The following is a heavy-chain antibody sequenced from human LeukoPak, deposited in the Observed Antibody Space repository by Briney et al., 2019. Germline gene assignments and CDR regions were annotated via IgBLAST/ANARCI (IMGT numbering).Heavy chain of an antibody. CDR1: GFTFSSCA. J-gene: IGHJ6*02. CDR2: ISGSGGST. Sequence: GGSLRLSCAASGFTFSSCAMSCVRQAPGKGLKWVSAISGSGGSTYYADSVKGRFTISRDNSKNTLYLQMNSLRAEDTAVYYCAKVTAVAGTETSDYYYYGMDVWGQGTTVTVSS. CDR3: AKVTAVAGTETSDYYYYGMDV. V-gene: IGHV3-23*01. D-gene: IGHD6-19*01.